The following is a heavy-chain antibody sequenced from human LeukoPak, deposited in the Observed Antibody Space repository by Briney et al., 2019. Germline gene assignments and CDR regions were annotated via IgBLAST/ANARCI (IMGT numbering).Heavy chain of an antibody. CDR3: ARWQYWDTGGYFDY. CDR2: MYYSGNS. CDR1: GDSVSGGAYY. V-gene: IGHV4-31*03. Sequence: PSETLSLTCTVSGDSVSGGAYYWSWIRQHPGKGLEWIGYMYYSGNSYYNPSLKSRVTISVDTSKNQFSLKLSSVTAADTAVCYCARWQYWDTGGYFDYWGQGTLVTVSS. D-gene: IGHD2-8*02. J-gene: IGHJ4*02.